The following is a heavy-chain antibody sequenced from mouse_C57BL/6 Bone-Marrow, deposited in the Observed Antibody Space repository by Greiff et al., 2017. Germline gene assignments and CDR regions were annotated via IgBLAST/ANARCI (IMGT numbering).Heavy chain of an antibody. CDR2: INPGSGGT. Sequence: QVQLQQSGAELVRPGTSVKVSCKASGYAFTNYLIEWVKQRPGQGLEWIGVINPGSGGTNYKEKFKGKATLTADKSSSTAYMQLSRLTSEDSAVYFCARGDYYGSSCWYFDVWGKGTTVTVSS. V-gene: IGHV1-54*01. D-gene: IGHD1-1*01. J-gene: IGHJ1*03. CDR1: GYAFTNYL. CDR3: ARGDYYGSSCWYFDV.